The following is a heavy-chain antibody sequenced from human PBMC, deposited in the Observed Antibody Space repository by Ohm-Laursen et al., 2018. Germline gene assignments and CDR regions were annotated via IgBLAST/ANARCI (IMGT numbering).Heavy chain of an antibody. Sequence: GTLSLTCAVSGASISSEYWTWIRQPPGKRPEWIGYIHYSGSTNYNPSLKSRVTISVDTSKNQFSLKLSSVTAADTAVYYCARQESSGWYPDYWGQETLVTVSS. CDR3: ARQESSGWYPDY. CDR2: IHYSGST. J-gene: IGHJ4*02. CDR1: GASISSEY. D-gene: IGHD6-19*01. V-gene: IGHV4-59*08.